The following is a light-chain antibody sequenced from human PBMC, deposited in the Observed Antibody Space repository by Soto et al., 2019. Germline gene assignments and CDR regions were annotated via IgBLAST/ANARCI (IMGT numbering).Light chain of an antibody. CDR1: QSVSSSY. CDR3: QQFSRYPLT. V-gene: IGKV3-20*01. J-gene: IGKJ4*02. CDR2: DAS. Sequence: EIVFTQSPCTLSLSPGERATLSCRASQSVSSSYLAWYQQKPGQAPRLLIYDASSRATGIPDRFNSGGSGTDFTLTISRLESEDFAVYYCQQFSRYPLTCGGGTKV.